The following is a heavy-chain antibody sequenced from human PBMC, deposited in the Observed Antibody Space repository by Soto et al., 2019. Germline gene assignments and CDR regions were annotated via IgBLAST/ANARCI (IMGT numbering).Heavy chain of an antibody. CDR1: GYTFTSYA. V-gene: IGHV1-3*01. Sequence: QVQLVQSGAEVKKPGASVKVSCKASGYTFTSYAMHWVRQAPGQRLEWMGWINAGNGNTKYSQKFQGRVTITRDTSASTAYIELSSLRSEDTAVYYCARGPVYYYMDVWGKGTTVTVSS. CDR3: ARGPVYYYMDV. CDR2: INAGNGNT. J-gene: IGHJ6*03.